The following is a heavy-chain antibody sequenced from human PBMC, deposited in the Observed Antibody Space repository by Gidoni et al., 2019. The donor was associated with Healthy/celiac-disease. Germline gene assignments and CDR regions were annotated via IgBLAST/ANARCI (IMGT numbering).Heavy chain of an antibody. V-gene: IGHV4-30-2*01. Sequence: QLQLQESGSGLVKPSQTLSLTCAVSGGSISSGGYSWSWIRQPPGKGLEWIGYIYHSGSTYYNPSLKSRVTISVDRSKNQFSLKLSSVTAADTAVYYCARGLYGSGSSDWFDPWGKGTLVTVSS. CDR3: ARGLYGSGSSDWFDP. D-gene: IGHD3-10*01. CDR2: IYHSGST. CDR1: GGSISSGGYS. J-gene: IGHJ5*02.